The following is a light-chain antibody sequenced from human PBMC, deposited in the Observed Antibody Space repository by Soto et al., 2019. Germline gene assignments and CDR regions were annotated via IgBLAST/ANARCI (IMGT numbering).Light chain of an antibody. J-gene: IGKJ1*01. CDR3: QQYNNWPPMA. Sequence: EIVMTQSPASLSVSPGERATLTCRASQSVSSDLAWYQQKPGQAPRLLIYGASTRATGIPARFSGSGSGTEFTLIISSLQSVDFAVYYCQQYNNWPPMAFGQGTKVEIK. CDR1: QSVSSD. CDR2: GAS. V-gene: IGKV3-15*01.